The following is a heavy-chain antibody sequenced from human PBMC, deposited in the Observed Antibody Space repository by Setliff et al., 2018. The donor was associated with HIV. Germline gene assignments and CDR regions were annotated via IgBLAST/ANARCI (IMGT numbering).Heavy chain of an antibody. D-gene: IGHD3-22*01. Sequence: GGSLRLSCAASGFTFSSYGMHWVRQAPGKGLEWVAFIRYDGSNKYYADSVKGRFTISRDNSKNTLYLQMNSLRPEDTAVYYCAKDRYYDSSGSPFDYWGQGTLVTVSS. CDR2: IRYDGSNK. J-gene: IGHJ4*02. V-gene: IGHV3-30*02. CDR1: GFTFSSYG. CDR3: AKDRYYDSSGSPFDY.